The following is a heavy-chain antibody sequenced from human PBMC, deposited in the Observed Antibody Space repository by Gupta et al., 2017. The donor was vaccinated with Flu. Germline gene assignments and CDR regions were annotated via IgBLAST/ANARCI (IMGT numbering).Heavy chain of an antibody. Sequence: QVQLVESGGGVVQPGRSLRLSCEASGFRFRDFAMHWVRQAPGKGLEWVAAVSYDGDNKYYVNAVQGRFTISRDNSNNMVYLQMNNVRPEDTAVYFCAKCTSTWNTYSYYHGMDVWGRGTTVSVSS. CDR2: VSYDGDNK. J-gene: IGHJ6*02. V-gene: IGHV3-30*18. CDR3: AKCTSTWNTYSYYHGMDV. CDR1: GFRFRDFA. D-gene: IGHD1/OR15-1a*01.